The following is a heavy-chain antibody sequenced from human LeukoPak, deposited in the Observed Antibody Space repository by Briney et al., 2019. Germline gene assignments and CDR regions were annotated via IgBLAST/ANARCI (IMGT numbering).Heavy chain of an antibody. CDR3: ATTYYYDSSGPSYFDY. Sequence: GESLLISCKGSGYSFTSYRIGWVRQMPGKGLEWMGIFYPGDSDSRYSPSFQGQVTISADKSISTAYLQWSSLKASDTAMYYCATTYYYDSSGPSYFDYWGQGTLVTVSS. CDR2: FYPGDSDS. CDR1: GYSFTSYR. J-gene: IGHJ4*02. V-gene: IGHV5-51*01. D-gene: IGHD3-22*01.